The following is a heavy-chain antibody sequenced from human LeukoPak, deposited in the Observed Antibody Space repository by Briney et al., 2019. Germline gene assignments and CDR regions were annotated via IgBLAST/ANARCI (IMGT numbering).Heavy chain of an antibody. Sequence: GGSLRLSCAASGFTFSSFGMSWVRQAPGKGLEWVSAISGIGVRTYYADSVKGRFTISRDNSKNTLFLQMNSLRADDTAIYYCAKRDFWGQGTLVTVSS. V-gene: IGHV3-23*01. CDR2: ISGIGVRT. CDR3: AKRDF. J-gene: IGHJ4*02. CDR1: GFTFSSFG.